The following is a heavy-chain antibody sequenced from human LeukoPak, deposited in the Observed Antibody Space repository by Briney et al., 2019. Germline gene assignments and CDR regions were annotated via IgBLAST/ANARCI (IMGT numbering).Heavy chain of an antibody. CDR3: ARNGWDYYDNSWFDS. V-gene: IGHV4-39*01. CDR2: IYNSGST. D-gene: IGHD3-22*01. Sequence: LSLTCTVSGGSISSTNYYWGWIRQPPGQGLEWIGSIYNSGSTFYNPSLKSRVTISVDTSKNQFSLKLSSVTAADTAVYYCARNGWDYYDNSWFDSWGQGTLVTVSS. CDR1: GGSISSTNYY. J-gene: IGHJ5*01.